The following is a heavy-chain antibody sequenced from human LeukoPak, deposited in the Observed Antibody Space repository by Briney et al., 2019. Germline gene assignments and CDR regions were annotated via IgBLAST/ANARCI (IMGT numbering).Heavy chain of an antibody. CDR1: GFTFTTFG. CDR3: AKEITVGATPDY. V-gene: IGHV3-23*01. J-gene: IGHJ4*02. CDR2: ISGSGGST. D-gene: IGHD1-26*01. Sequence: GGSLRLSCAASGFTFTTFGMHWVRQAPGKGLEWVSAISGSGGSTYYADSVKGRFTISRDNSKNTLYLQMNSLRAEDTAVYYCAKEITVGATPDYWGQGILVTVSS.